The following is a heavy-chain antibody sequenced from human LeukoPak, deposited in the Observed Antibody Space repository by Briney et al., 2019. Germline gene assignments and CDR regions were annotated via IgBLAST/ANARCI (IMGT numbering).Heavy chain of an antibody. CDR2: INPSGGST. V-gene: IGHV1-46*01. Sequence: ASVKVSCKASGYTFTNYYMHWVRQAPGHGLEWMGIINPSGGSTSYAQKFQGRVTMTRDMSTSTVYMELSSLRSEDTAVYYCARDRIVGVTRWSDYWGQGTLVTVSS. D-gene: IGHD1-26*01. CDR1: GYTFTNYY. J-gene: IGHJ4*02. CDR3: ARDRIVGVTRWSDY.